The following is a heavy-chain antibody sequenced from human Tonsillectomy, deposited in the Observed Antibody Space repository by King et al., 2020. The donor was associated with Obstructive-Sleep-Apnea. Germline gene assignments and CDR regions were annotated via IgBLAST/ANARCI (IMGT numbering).Heavy chain of an antibody. CDR1: GGSISSGGYY. J-gene: IGHJ6*02. CDR2: IYYSGST. CDR3: ARGGYYYGSAYGMDV. V-gene: IGHV4-31*03. D-gene: IGHD3-10*01. Sequence: QLQESGPGLVKPSQTLSLTCTVSGGSISSGGYYWSWIRQHPGKGLEWIGYIYYSGSTYYNPSLKSRVTISVDTSKNQFSLKLSSGTAADTAVYYCARGGYYYGSAYGMDVWGQGTTVTVSS.